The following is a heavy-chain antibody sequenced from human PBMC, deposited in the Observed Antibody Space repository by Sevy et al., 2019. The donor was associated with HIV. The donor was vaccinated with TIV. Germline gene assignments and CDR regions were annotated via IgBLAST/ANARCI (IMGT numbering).Heavy chain of an antibody. J-gene: IGHJ4*02. CDR3: VRDGRAIASHFDY. V-gene: IGHV3-48*02. CDR1: GFTLSSYT. CDR2: FDRTDIT. Sequence: GGSLRLSCEASGFTLSSYTMNWVRQSPEKGLEWVATFDRTDITHYADSVKGRFIISRDTTKNSLFLQMNGLGDDDTAMYFCVRDGRAIASHFDYWGRGTLVTVSS. D-gene: IGHD1-26*01.